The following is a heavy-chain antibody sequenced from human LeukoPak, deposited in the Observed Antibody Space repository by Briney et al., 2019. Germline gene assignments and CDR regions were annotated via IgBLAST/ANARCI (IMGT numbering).Heavy chain of an antibody. CDR2: ISGSGGST. Sequence: PGGSLRLSCAASGFTFSSHAMSWVRQAPGKGLEWVSAISGSGGSTYYADSVKGRFTISRDNSKNTLYLQMNSLRAEDTAVYYCAKDPQLIVVVPAASGYWGQGTLVTVSS. CDR3: AKDPQLIVVVPAASGY. V-gene: IGHV3-23*01. D-gene: IGHD2-2*01. CDR1: GFTFSSHA. J-gene: IGHJ4*02.